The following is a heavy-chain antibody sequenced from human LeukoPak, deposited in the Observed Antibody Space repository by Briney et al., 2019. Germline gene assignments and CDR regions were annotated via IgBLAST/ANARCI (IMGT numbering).Heavy chain of an antibody. CDR3: AKGYYFDIMSGYSSLDS. Sequence: GGSLRLSCAASGFTVSSNYMSWVRQAPGKGLEWVSVIYSGGSTYYADSVKGRFTISRDNSKNTLFLQMSSLRAEDTAVYYCAKGYYFDIMSGYSSLDSWGQGTLVTVSS. D-gene: IGHD3-9*01. CDR1: GFTVSSNY. V-gene: IGHV3-53*01. J-gene: IGHJ4*02. CDR2: IYSGGST.